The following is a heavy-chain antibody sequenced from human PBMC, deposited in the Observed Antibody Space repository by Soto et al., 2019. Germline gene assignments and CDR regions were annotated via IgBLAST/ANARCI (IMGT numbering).Heavy chain of an antibody. D-gene: IGHD3-22*01. CDR2: INSDGSST. CDR3: AREHNPTYYYDSSGSDQYYFDY. V-gene: IGHV3-74*01. CDR1: GFTFSSHW. Sequence: PVGSLRLSCAASGFTFSSHWMHWVRQAPGKGLVWVSRINSDGSSTSYADSVKGRFTISRDNAKNTLYLQMNSLRAEDTAVYYCAREHNPTYYYDSSGSDQYYFDYWGQGTLVTVSS. J-gene: IGHJ4*02.